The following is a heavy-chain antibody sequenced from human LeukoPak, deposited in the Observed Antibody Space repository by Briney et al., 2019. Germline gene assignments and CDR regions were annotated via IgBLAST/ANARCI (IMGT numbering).Heavy chain of an antibody. CDR2: INGDGGDT. V-gene: IGHV3-74*01. CDR1: GFTFSGYW. D-gene: IGHD4-17*01. Sequence: RGSLTLSCTASGFTFSGYWMHWVRQAPGTGLVWVSRINGDGGDTGYADSVKGRFTTFRDNAKSTLYLQMNSLRAEDTAVYYCARGKYGDFDSWGQGTLVTVSS. J-gene: IGHJ4*02. CDR3: ARGKYGDFDS.